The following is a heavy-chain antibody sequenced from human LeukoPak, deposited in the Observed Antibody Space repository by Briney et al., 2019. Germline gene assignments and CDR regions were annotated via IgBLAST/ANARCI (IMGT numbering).Heavy chain of an antibody. D-gene: IGHD3-10*01. CDR3: ARVGDYGSGFDF. J-gene: IGHJ4*02. Sequence: GGSLRLACAASGFTFSSYWMHWVRQGPGKGLVWVSRFLSDGSRTTYADSVKGRFTISGDDAKNTLYLQMNSLRAEDTAVYYCARVGDYGSGFDFWGQGTLVTVSS. V-gene: IGHV3-74*01. CDR2: FLSDGSRT. CDR1: GFTFSSYW.